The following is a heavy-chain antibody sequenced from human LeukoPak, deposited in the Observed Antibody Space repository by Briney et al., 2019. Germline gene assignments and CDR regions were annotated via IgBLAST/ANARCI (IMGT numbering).Heavy chain of an antibody. CDR2: ISYDGSNK. CDR1: GFTFSSYG. J-gene: IGHJ4*02. Sequence: GGSLRLSCAASGFTFSSYGMHWVRQAPGKGLEWVAVISYDGSNKYYADSVKGRFTISRDNSKNTLYLQMNSLRAEDTAVYYCATLYNPNYWGQGTLVTVSS. CDR3: ATLYNPNY. D-gene: IGHD1-1*01. V-gene: IGHV3-30*03.